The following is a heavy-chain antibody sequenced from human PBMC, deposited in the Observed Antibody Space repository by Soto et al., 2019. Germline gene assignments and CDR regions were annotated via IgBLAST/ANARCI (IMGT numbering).Heavy chain of an antibody. CDR1: GFSVSSTF. CDR3: ARALVTTPPRTFDY. V-gene: IGHV3-66*01. D-gene: IGHD2-21*02. J-gene: IGHJ4*02. Sequence: GESLKISCAVSGFSVSSTFMNWVRQATGKGLEWVAVIHSGGNTFYGDSVKGRFTISRDNSKNTVYLQMSSLRGEDTAVYFCARALVTTPPRTFDYWGQGTLVTVSS. CDR2: IHSGGNT.